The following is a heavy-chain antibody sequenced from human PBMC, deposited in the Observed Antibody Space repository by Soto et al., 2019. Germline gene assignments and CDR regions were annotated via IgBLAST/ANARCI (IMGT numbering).Heavy chain of an antibody. CDR3: ARDLLVNHWNYANWFDP. D-gene: IGHD1-7*01. CDR2: ISAYNGNT. Sequence: QVQLVQSVAEVKKPGASVKICFKASGYTFTSYGISWLRQAPGQGLEWMGWISAYNGNTNYAQKLQGRVTMTTDTSTSTAYMELRSLRSDDTAVYYCARDLLVNHWNYANWFDPWGQGTLVTVSS. CDR1: GYTFTSYG. V-gene: IGHV1-18*01. J-gene: IGHJ5*02.